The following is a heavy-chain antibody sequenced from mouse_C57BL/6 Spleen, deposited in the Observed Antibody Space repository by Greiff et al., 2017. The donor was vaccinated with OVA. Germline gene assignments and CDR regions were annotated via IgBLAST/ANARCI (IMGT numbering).Heavy chain of an antibody. J-gene: IGHJ2*01. Sequence: QVQLQQSGAELVKPGASVKISCKASGYAFSSYWMNWVKQRPGKGLEWIGQIYPGDGDTNYNGKFKGKATLTADTSSSTAYMQLSSLTSEDSAVYFCARGFYYYGSSYNMDYWGQGTTLTVSS. V-gene: IGHV1-80*01. CDR3: ARGFYYYGSSYNMDY. CDR1: GYAFSSYW. D-gene: IGHD1-1*01. CDR2: IYPGDGDT.